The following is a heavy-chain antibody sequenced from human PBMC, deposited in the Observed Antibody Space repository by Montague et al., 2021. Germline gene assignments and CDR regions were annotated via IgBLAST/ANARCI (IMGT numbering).Heavy chain of an antibody. CDR2: INHSGST. CDR1: GGSFSGYY. CDR3: ARRGGTKVRGVKGYMDV. V-gene: IGHV4-34*01. Sequence: SETLSLTCAVYGGSFSGYYWSWIRRPPGKGLEWIGEINHSGSTNYNPSLKSRVTISVDTSKNQFSLKLSSVTAADTAVYYCARRGGTKVRGVKGYMDVWGKGTTVTVSS. J-gene: IGHJ6*03. D-gene: IGHD3-10*01.